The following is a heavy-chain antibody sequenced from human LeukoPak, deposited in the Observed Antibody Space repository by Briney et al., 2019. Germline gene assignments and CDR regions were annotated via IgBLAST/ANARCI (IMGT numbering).Heavy chain of an antibody. CDR2: IYYSGST. V-gene: IGHV4-30-4*08. CDR1: GGSISSGDYY. Sequence: SETLSLTCTVSGGSISSGDYYWSWIRQPPGKGLEYIGYIYYSGSTYYHPSLKSRLTISEDTSKNQFSLQLNSVTAADTAGYYCARSYDPLYFDFWGQGTLVTVSS. D-gene: IGHD3-3*01. J-gene: IGHJ4*02. CDR3: ARSYDPLYFDF.